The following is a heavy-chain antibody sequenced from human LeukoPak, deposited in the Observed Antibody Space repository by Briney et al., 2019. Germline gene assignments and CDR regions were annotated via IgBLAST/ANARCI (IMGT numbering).Heavy chain of an antibody. Sequence: PGGSLRLSCAASGFTFSSYGMHWVRQAPGKGLEWVAVISYDGSNKYYADSVKGRFTTSRDNAKNSLFLQVNSLRAEDTAVYYCARAGQSDYWGQGTLVTVSS. J-gene: IGHJ4*02. CDR2: ISYDGSNK. CDR1: GFTFSSYG. V-gene: IGHV3-30*03. CDR3: ARAGQSDY.